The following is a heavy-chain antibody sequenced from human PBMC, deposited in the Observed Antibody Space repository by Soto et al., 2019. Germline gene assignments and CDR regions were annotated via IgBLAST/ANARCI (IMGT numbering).Heavy chain of an antibody. Sequence: GGSLRLSCAASGFTFSSYDMHWVRQATGRGLEWVSAIGTAGDTYYPGSVKGRFTISREDAKNSLYLQMNSLRAGDTAVYYCARDLTRLEPELRFLEWLFNYYGMDVWGQGTTVTVSS. CDR3: ARDLTRLEPELRFLEWLFNYYGMDV. CDR2: IGTAGDT. D-gene: IGHD3-3*01. V-gene: IGHV3-13*01. J-gene: IGHJ6*02. CDR1: GFTFSSYD.